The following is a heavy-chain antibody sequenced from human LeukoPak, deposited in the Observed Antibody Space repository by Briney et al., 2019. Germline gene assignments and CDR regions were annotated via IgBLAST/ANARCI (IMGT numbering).Heavy chain of an antibody. Sequence: ASVKVSCKASGGTFSSYAISWVRQAPGQGLEWMGWISAYNGNTNYAQKLQGRVTMTTDTSTSTAYMELRSLRSDDTAVYYCARGDSSGWYGDFDYWGQGTLVTVSS. CDR2: ISAYNGNT. D-gene: IGHD6-19*01. J-gene: IGHJ4*02. CDR1: GGTFSSYA. V-gene: IGHV1-18*01. CDR3: ARGDSSGWYGDFDY.